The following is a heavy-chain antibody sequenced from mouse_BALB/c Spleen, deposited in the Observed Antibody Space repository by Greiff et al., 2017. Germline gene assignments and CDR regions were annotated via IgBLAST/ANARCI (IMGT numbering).Heavy chain of an antibody. CDR3: ARNYYDYDETWFAY. CDR1: GFTFSSFG. D-gene: IGHD2-4*01. Sequence: SGFTFSSFGMHWVRQAPEKGLELVAYISSGSSTIYYADTVKGRFTISRDNPKNTLFLQMTSLRSEDTAMYYCARNYYDYDETWFAYWGQGTLVTVSA. CDR2: ISSGSSTI. J-gene: IGHJ3*01. V-gene: IGHV5-17*02.